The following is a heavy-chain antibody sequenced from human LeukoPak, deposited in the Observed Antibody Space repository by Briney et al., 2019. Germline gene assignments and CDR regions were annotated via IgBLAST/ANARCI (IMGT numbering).Heavy chain of an antibody. D-gene: IGHD5-18*01. V-gene: IGHV3-48*02. Sequence: LGGSLRLSCAASGFTFSSYSMNWVRQAPGKGLEWVSYVSSSRTTIYYADSVKGRFTISRDNAKNSLYLQMNSLRDEDTAVYYCAREGPGYSYGSSGYWGQGTLVTVSS. J-gene: IGHJ4*02. CDR2: VSSSRTTI. CDR1: GFTFSSYS. CDR3: AREGPGYSYGSSGY.